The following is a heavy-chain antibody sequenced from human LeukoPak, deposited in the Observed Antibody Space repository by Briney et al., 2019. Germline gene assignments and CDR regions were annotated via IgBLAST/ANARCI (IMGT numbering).Heavy chain of an antibody. V-gene: IGHV3-48*02. Sequence: RGSLSPSRAVSGLAPSRYGMNTVRQAPGQGLEWVSYISSGSSIMYYADSVKGRFSITRDNTTNSLFLRMDSLRNDDNTVEYWAVDYGSRDAYLERWGQGTVVTVS. D-gene: IGHD3-16*01. J-gene: IGHJ5*02. CDR1: GLAPSRYG. CDR2: ISSGSSIM. CDR3: AVDYGSRDAYLER.